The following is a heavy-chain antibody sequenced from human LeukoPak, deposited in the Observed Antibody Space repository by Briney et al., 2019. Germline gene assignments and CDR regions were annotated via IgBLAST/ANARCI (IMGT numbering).Heavy chain of an antibody. Sequence: SETLSLTCTVSGYSISSGYYWGWIRQPPGKGLEWIGSIYHSGSTYYNPSLKSRVTISVDTSKNQFSLKLSSVTAADTAVYYCARNLVATIFNWFDPWGQGTLVTVSS. CDR2: IYHSGST. D-gene: IGHD5-12*01. CDR1: GYSISSGYY. J-gene: IGHJ5*02. V-gene: IGHV4-38-2*02. CDR3: ARNLVATIFNWFDP.